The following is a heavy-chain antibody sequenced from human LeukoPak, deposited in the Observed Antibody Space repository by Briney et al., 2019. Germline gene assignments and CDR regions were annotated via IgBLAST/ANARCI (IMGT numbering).Heavy chain of an antibody. J-gene: IGHJ6*03. D-gene: IGHD4-11*01. CDR1: GFTVSSNY. V-gene: IGHV3-21*01. CDR2: ISSSSSYI. Sequence: GGSLRLSCAASGFTVSSNYMSWVRQAPGKGLEWVSSISSSSSYIYYADSVKGRFTISRDNAKNSLYLQMNSLRAEDTAVYYCARPGITVHYYYYYYMDVWGKGTTVTVSS. CDR3: ARPGITVHYYYYYYMDV.